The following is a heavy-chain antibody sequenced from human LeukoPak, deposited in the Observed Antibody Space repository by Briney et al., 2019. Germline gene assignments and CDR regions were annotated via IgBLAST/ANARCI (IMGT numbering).Heavy chain of an antibody. V-gene: IGHV3-74*03. CDR1: GFTFSSYW. Sequence: GGSLRLSCAASGFTFSSYWMYWVRQAPGKGLVWVSRISSDGSSTTYADSVKGRFTISRDNAKNTLYLQMNSLRAEDAAVYYCAREDGYNSLDYWGQGTLVTVSS. D-gene: IGHD5-24*01. CDR3: AREDGYNSLDY. CDR2: ISSDGSST. J-gene: IGHJ4*02.